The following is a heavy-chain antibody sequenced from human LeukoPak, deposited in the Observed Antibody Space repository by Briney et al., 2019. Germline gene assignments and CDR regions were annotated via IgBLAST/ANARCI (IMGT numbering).Heavy chain of an antibody. V-gene: IGHV3-23*01. CDR1: GFTFSSYA. Sequence: GGSLRLSCAASGFTFSSYAMSWVRQAPGKGLEWVSAISGSGSSTYYADSVKGRFTISRDNSKNTLYLQMNSLRAEDTAVYYCAKDCHYDSSGYFDYWGQGTLVTVSS. J-gene: IGHJ4*02. CDR3: AKDCHYDSSGYFDY. CDR2: ISGSGSST. D-gene: IGHD3-22*01.